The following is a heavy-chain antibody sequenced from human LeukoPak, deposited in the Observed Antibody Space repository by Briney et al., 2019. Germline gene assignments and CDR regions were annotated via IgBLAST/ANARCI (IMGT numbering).Heavy chain of an antibody. CDR1: PGSISSYY. D-gene: IGHD6-13*01. CDR3: ARGQGLAAAGSLWFDP. CDR2: IYTSGGT. J-gene: IGHJ5*02. Sequence: SETLSLTCSVSPGSISSYYWSCIRQSAGRGLEWIGRIYTSGGTNYNPSLRSRVTISLDKSKNQFSLKLTSVTAADTAVYYCARGQGLAAAGSLWFDPWGHGVLVTVSS. V-gene: IGHV4-4*07.